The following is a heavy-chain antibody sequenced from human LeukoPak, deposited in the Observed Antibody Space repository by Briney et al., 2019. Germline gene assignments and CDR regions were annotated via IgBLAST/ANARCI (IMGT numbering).Heavy chain of an antibody. CDR3: AKDTLRYCSGGSCWSNFDY. J-gene: IGHJ4*02. CDR1: GFTFSSYG. V-gene: IGHV3-30*02. D-gene: IGHD2-15*01. CDR2: IRYDGSNK. Sequence: GGSLRLSCAASGFTFSSYGMHWVRQAPGKGLEWVAFIRYDGSNKYYADSVKGRFTISRDNSKNTLYLQMNSLRAEDTDVYYWAKDTLRYCSGGSCWSNFDYWGQGTLVTVSS.